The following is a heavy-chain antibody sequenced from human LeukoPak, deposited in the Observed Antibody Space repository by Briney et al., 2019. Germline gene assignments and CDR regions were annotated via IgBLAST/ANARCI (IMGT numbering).Heavy chain of an antibody. CDR2: IHTRGST. D-gene: IGHD6-19*01. CDR3: AGNSGWYVYNY. Sequence: SETLSLTCTVSGGSISSYYWSWIRQPPWKGLEWIGYIHTRGSTNYNPSLKSRVTISVDTSKNQFSLKLSSVTAADTAVYYCAGNSGWYVYNYWGQGTLVSVSS. CDR1: GGSISSYY. V-gene: IGHV4-4*09. J-gene: IGHJ4*02.